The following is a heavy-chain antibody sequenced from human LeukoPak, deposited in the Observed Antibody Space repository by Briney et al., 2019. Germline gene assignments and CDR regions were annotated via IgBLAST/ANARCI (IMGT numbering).Heavy chain of an antibody. J-gene: IGHJ5*02. CDR3: ARRGSGSCGWFDP. Sequence: PSETLSLTCTVSGYSISSGYYWGWIRQPPGKGLEWIGSIYHSGSTYYNPSLESRVTISVDTSKNQFSLKLSSVTAADTAVYYCARRGSGSCGWFDPWGQGTLVTVSS. V-gene: IGHV4-38-2*02. D-gene: IGHD1-26*01. CDR1: GYSISSGYY. CDR2: IYHSGST.